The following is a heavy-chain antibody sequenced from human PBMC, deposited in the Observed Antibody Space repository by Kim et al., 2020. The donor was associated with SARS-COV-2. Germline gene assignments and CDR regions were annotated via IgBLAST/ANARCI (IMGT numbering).Heavy chain of an antibody. D-gene: IGHD6-13*01. Sequence: NYNPSLKSRVTISVDTSKNQFSLKLSSVTAADTAVYYCARYIAAAGTIDYWGQGTLVTVSS. CDR3: ARYIAAAGTIDY. V-gene: IGHV4-34*01. J-gene: IGHJ4*02.